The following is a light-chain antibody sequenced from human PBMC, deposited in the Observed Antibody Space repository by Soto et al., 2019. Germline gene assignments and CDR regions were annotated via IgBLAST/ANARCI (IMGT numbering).Light chain of an antibody. CDR1: QSLLHSNGYNC. J-gene: IGKJ1*01. CDR2: LGS. CDR3: MQALQTPWT. Sequence: DIVMTQSPLSLPVTPGESSSISCRSSQSLLHSNGYNCLDWYLQKPGQSPQLLIYLGSNRAPGVPDRLSGSGSGTDFTLKISRVAAGDVGVYYCMQALQTPWTFGQGTKVDIK. V-gene: IGKV2-28*01.